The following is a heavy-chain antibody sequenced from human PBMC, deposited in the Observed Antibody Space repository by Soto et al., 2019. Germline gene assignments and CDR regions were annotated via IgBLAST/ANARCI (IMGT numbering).Heavy chain of an antibody. V-gene: IGHV4-61*01. CDR2: IHYSGST. CDR1: GGSVNIGTYY. CDR3: TRGGDPYKTGH. D-gene: IGHD2-21*01. Sequence: QVQLQESGPGLGKPSETLSLTCTVPGGSVNIGTYYWSWMRQPPGRGLEWIGVIHYSGSTNYNPSLKGRVTMSVDTSKNKLSLKLTSVSTADTAIYYCTRGGDPYKTGHWGQGTLVTVSS. J-gene: IGHJ4*02.